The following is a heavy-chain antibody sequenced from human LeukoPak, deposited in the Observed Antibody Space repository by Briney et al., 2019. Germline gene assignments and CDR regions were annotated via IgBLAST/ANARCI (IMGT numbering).Heavy chain of an antibody. Sequence: ASVKVSCKASGYTFTSYAMHWVRQAPGQRLEWMGWINAGNGNTKYSQKFQGRVTITRDTSASTAYMELSSLRSEDTAVYYCARDLRRGPSYRGSYYYYGMDVWGQGTTVTVSS. CDR1: GYTFTSYA. J-gene: IGHJ6*02. CDR3: ARDLRRGPSYRGSYYYYGMDV. D-gene: IGHD1-26*01. V-gene: IGHV1-3*01. CDR2: INAGNGNT.